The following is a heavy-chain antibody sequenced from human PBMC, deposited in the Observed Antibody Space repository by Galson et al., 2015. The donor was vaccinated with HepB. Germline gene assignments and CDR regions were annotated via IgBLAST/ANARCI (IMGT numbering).Heavy chain of an antibody. V-gene: IGHV3-7*03. CDR3: ARPGLGEYYYGSGPMAFDY. Sequence: SLRLSCAATGFTFSSYWMSWVRQAPGKGLEWVANIKQDGSEKYYVDSVKGRFTISRDNAKNSLYLQMNSLRAEDTAVYYCARPGLGEYYYGSGPMAFDYWGQGTLVTVSS. CDR1: GFTFSSYW. J-gene: IGHJ4*02. D-gene: IGHD3-10*01. CDR2: IKQDGSEK.